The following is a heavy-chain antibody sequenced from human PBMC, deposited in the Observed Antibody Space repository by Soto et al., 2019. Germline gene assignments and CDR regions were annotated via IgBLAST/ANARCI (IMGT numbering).Heavy chain of an antibody. V-gene: IGHV1-46*01. D-gene: IGHD6-6*01. J-gene: IGHJ5*02. CDR2: INPSGGGT. CDR1: GYTFTSYY. Sequence: ASVKVSCKASGYTFTSYYMHWVRQAPGQGLEWMGIINPSGGGTSYAQKFQGRVTMTRDTSTSTVYMELSSLRSEDTAVYYCARDVTNSSSSNWFDPWGQGTLVTVSS. CDR3: ARDVTNSSSSNWFDP.